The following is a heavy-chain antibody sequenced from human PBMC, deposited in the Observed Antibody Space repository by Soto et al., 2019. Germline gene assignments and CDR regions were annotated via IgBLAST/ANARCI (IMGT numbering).Heavy chain of an antibody. CDR2: IIPILGIA. CDR1: GGTFSSYT. J-gene: IGHJ6*02. Sequence: QVQLVQSGAEVKKPGSSVKVSCKASGGTFSSYTISWVRQAPGQGLEWMGRIIPILGIANYAQKFQGRVTITADKSTSTAYMELSSLRSEDTAVYYCARGYHYGSGSLTNPNYYGMDVWGQGTTVTVSS. V-gene: IGHV1-69*02. D-gene: IGHD3-10*01. CDR3: ARGYHYGSGSLTNPNYYGMDV.